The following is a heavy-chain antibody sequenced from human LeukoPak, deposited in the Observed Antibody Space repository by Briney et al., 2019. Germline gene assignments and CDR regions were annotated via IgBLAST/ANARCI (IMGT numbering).Heavy chain of an antibody. D-gene: IGHD2-2*01. CDR3: TRDTSTIWFDY. CDR1: GGSISSYY. CDR2: IYTTGST. J-gene: IGHJ4*02. V-gene: IGHV4-4*07. Sequence: SETLSLTCTVSGGSISSYYWSWIRQPAGKGLEWIGRIYTTGSTNCNPSLKSRVTMSVDTSKNQFSLKLSSVTAADTAVYYCTRDTSTIWFDYWGQGTLVTVSS.